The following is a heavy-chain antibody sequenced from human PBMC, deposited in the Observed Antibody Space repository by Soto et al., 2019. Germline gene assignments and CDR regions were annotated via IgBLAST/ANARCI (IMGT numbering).Heavy chain of an antibody. CDR3: ATQPGGGGY. Sequence: EVQLVESGGGLIQPGGSLRLSCAVSGFTVSNNYMSWVRQAPGKGLEGVSVIYSGGYTAYGDSVKGRFTISRDNSKNTLYLKINTRGAHHPAVFYWATQPGGGGYWGQGTLVTVSS. CDR2: IYSGGYT. D-gene: IGHD2-2*01. V-gene: IGHV3-53*01. CDR1: GFTVSNNY. J-gene: IGHJ4*02.